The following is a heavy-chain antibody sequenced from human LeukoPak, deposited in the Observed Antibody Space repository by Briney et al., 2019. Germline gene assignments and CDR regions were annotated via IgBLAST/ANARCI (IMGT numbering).Heavy chain of an antibody. J-gene: IGHJ4*02. D-gene: IGHD4-23*01. CDR1: GYSFTSYW. Sequence: GESLKISCKGSGYSFTSYWIGWVRQMPGKGLEWMGIIYPGDSDTRYSPSFQGQVTISADKSISTAYLQWSSLKASDTAMYYCARQGGEIPVTLRFFDYWGQGTLVTVSS. CDR3: ARQGGEIPVTLRFFDY. CDR2: IYPGDSDT. V-gene: IGHV5-51*01.